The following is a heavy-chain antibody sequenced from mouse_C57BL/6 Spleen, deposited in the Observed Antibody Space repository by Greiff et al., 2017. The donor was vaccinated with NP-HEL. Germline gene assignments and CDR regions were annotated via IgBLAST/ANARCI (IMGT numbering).Heavy chain of an antibody. CDR2: ISSGSSTI. D-gene: IGHD2-1*01. V-gene: IGHV5-17*01. Sequence: EVQVVESGGGLVKPGGSLKLSCAASGFTFSDYGMHWVRQAPEKGLEWVAYISSGSSTIYYADTVKGRFTISRDNAKNTLFLQMTSLRSEDTAMYDCARDGNYGWFAYWGQGTLVTVSA. CDR1: GFTFSDYG. J-gene: IGHJ3*01. CDR3: ARDGNYGWFAY.